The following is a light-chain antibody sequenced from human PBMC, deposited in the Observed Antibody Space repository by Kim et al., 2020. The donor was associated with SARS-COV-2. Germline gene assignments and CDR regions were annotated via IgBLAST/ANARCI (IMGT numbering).Light chain of an antibody. Sequence: SSELTQDPAVSVALGQTVRITCQGDSLRSYYASWYQQKPGQAPVPVIYGKNYRPSGIPARFSGSSSGNTASLTITGAQAEDEADYDCNSWDSNGNHLGVFGGGTQLTVL. CDR1: SLRSYY. CDR2: GKN. J-gene: IGLJ3*02. CDR3: NSWDSNGNHLGV. V-gene: IGLV3-19*01.